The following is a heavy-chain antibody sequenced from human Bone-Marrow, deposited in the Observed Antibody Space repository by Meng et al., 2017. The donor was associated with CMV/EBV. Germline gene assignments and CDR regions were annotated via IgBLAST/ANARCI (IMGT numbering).Heavy chain of an antibody. Sequence: KASGYTFTSYYMQWEQQAPGQGLEWMGIINPNGGSTSYAQKYQGRVTMTRDTSTSTVYMELSSLTSEDTAVYYCARDRGSGPYYFDLWGQGTLVTVSS. CDR3: ARDRGSGPYYFDL. D-gene: IGHD6-19*01. CDR1: GYTFTSYY. V-gene: IGHV1-46*01. CDR2: INPNGGST. J-gene: IGHJ4*02.